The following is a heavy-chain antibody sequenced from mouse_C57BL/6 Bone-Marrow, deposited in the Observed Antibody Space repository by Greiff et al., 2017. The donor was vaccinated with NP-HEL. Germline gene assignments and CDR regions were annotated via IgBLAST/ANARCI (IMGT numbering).Heavy chain of an antibody. D-gene: IGHD2-4*01. V-gene: IGHV1-26*01. CDR3: ARGIYYDYDGAFAY. CDR2: INPNNGST. CDR1: GYTFTDYY. Sequence: EVKLVESGPELVKPGASVKISCKASGYTFTDYYMNWVKQSHGKSLEWIGDINPNNGSTSYNQKFKGKATLTVDKSSSTAYMELRSLTSEDSAVYYCARGIYYDYDGAFAYWGQGTLVTVSA. J-gene: IGHJ3*01.